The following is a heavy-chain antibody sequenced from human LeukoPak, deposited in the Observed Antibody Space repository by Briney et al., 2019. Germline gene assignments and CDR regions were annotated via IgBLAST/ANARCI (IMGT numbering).Heavy chain of an antibody. V-gene: IGHV3-30*18. J-gene: IGHJ4*02. CDR2: ISYDGGDK. CDR3: AKVRYSSGWPEFDY. D-gene: IGHD6-19*01. CDR1: GFTFSSYG. Sequence: GGSLGLSCVASGFTFSSYGMHWVRQAPGKGPEWVALISYDGGDKYYVDSVKGRFTISRDNSKNTLYLQMNSLRTEDTAMYYCAKVRYSSGWPEFDYWGQGTLVTVSS.